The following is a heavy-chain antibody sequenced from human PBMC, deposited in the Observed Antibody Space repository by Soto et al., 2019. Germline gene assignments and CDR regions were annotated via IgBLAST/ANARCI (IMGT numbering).Heavy chain of an antibody. CDR1: GYTFTSYD. J-gene: IGHJ5*02. V-gene: IGHV1-8*01. CDR3: ARDHVYGSSNNWFDA. D-gene: IGHD3-10*01. Sequence: GSSVQVSCKTSGYTFTSYDINWVRQATGQGLEWMGRMNPNSGNTDYARKFQGRVTMTRDTSISTAYMELSSLTSEDTAVYYCARDHVYGSSNNWFDAWVQGTQVTVSP. CDR2: MNPNSGNT.